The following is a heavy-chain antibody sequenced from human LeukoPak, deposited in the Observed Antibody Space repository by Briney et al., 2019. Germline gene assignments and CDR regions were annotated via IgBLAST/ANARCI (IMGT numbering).Heavy chain of an antibody. Sequence: GGSLRLSCVASGFTLRVNYMTWIRQTPGRGLEWVSVIYSDGTTKYADSAKGRFTISRDNSKSMVYLQMDRLRAEDTAVYYCARCKGGWSDHFYGMDVWGQGTTVTVSS. D-gene: IGHD6-19*01. CDR1: GFTLRVNY. CDR2: IYSDGTT. J-gene: IGHJ6*02. V-gene: IGHV3-53*01. CDR3: ARCKGGWSDHFYGMDV.